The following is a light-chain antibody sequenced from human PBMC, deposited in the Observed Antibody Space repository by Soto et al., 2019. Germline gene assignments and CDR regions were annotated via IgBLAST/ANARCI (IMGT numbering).Light chain of an antibody. V-gene: IGLV1-47*01. CDR2: RND. CDR1: SSNIGGYY. J-gene: IGLJ2*01. CDR3: SAWDGSLNPHVV. Sequence: QSVLTQPPSASGTPGQTVTISCSGSSSNIGGYYVYWYQQLPGTTPKLLIYRNDQRPSGVPDRFSGSKSGTSASLAISGLRSEDEADYYCSAWDGSLNPHVVFGGGTKLTVL.